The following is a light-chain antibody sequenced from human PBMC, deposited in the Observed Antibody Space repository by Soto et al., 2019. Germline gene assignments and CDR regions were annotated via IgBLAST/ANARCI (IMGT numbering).Light chain of an antibody. V-gene: IGKV3-20*01. J-gene: IGKJ5*01. Sequence: ESVLTESPFSGSLSPGDRSTLSFMASQSVGGNVAWYQQIPGQPPKLLIFGASSRATGIADKFSGSGSGTDFTLTISRLEPEDFALYYCQHYGAAPITFGQGTRLEIK. CDR1: QSVGGN. CDR3: QHYGAAPIT. CDR2: GAS.